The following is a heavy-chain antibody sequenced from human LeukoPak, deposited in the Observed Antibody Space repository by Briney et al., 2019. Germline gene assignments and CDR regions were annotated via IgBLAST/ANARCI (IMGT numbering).Heavy chain of an antibody. CDR3: ARGPRNLAVAHVGLDY. CDR1: GGSFSGYY. V-gene: IGHV4-34*01. CDR2: INHSGST. D-gene: IGHD6-19*01. J-gene: IGHJ4*02. Sequence: SETLSLTCAVYGGSFSGYYWSWIRQPPGKGLEWIGEINHSGSTNYNPSLKSRATISVDTSKNQFSLKLSSVTAADTAVYYCARGPRNLAVAHVGLDYWGQGTLVTVSS.